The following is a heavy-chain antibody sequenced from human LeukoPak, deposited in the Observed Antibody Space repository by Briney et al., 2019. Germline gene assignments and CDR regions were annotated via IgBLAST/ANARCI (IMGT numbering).Heavy chain of an antibody. D-gene: IGHD6-19*01. J-gene: IGHJ4*02. CDR2: IWYDGSNK. CDR3: AKGDSSDPFEY. CDR1: GFTFSSYG. V-gene: IGHV3-33*06. Sequence: GRSLRLSCAASGFTFSSYGMHWVRQAPGKGLEWVPVIWYDGSNKYYADSVKGRYTISRDNSENTLFLQMNTLRAEDTAVYYCAKGDSSDPFEYWGQGTLVTVSS.